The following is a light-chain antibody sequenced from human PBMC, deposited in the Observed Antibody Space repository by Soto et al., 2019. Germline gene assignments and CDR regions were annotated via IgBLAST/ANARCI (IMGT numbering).Light chain of an antibody. CDR2: EGS. V-gene: IGLV2-23*01. CDR3: SSYAGFYTLL. CDR1: SSDVGSYNL. J-gene: IGLJ3*02. Sequence: QSALTQPASVSGSPGQSITISCTGTSSDVGSYNLVSWYQQHPGKAPKLMIYEGSKRPSGVSNRFSGSKSGNTASLTISGLQAEDEADYYCSSYAGFYTLLFGGGTKLTVL.